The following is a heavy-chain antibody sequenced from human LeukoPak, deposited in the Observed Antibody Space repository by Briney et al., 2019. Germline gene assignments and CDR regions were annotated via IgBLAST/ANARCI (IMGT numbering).Heavy chain of an antibody. CDR2: ISSSGSTI. V-gene: IGHV3-48*03. CDR3: ARGRTPGRNWFDP. J-gene: IGHJ5*02. D-gene: IGHD2-15*01. CDR1: GFTFSSYE. Sequence: PGGSLRLSCVASGFTFSSYEMNWVRQAPGKGLEWVSYISSSGSTIYYADSVKGRFTISRDNAKNSLYLQMNSLRAEDTAVYYCARGRTPGRNWFDPWGQGTLVTVSS.